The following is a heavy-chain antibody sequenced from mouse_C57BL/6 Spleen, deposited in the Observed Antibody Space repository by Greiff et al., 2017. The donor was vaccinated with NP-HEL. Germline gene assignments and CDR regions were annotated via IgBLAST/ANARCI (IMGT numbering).Heavy chain of an antibody. V-gene: IGHV1-18*01. CDR1: GYTFTDYN. D-gene: IGHD3-3*01. Sequence: VQLQQSGPELVKPGASVKIPCKASGYTFTDYNMDWVKQSHGKSLEWIGHINPNNGGTIYNQKFKGKATLTVDKSSSTAYMELRSLTSEDTAVYYCARGRDGYFDYWGQGTTLTVSS. CDR3: ARGRDGYFDY. J-gene: IGHJ2*01. CDR2: INPNNGGT.